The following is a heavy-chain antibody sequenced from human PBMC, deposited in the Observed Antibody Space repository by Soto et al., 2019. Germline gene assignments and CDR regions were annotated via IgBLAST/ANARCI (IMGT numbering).Heavy chain of an antibody. CDR1: GGTFSSYA. J-gene: IGHJ3*02. CDR2: IIPISGTA. CDR3: ARRLELGYDGFDI. Sequence: QVQLVQSGAAVKKPGCSVKVSCKASGGTFSSYAISWVRQAPGQGLEWMGGIIPISGTANYAQKFQGRVTSTADESTSTAYRELFSLSFEDTAVDYCARRLELGYDGFDIWVHGTMVTVSS. V-gene: IGHV1-69*12. D-gene: IGHD1-7*01.